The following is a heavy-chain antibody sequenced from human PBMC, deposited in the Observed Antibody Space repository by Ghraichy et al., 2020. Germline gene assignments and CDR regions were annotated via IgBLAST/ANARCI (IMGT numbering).Heavy chain of an antibody. J-gene: IGHJ3*02. V-gene: IGHV4-31*03. CDR3: ARCPLSMSAAGNNAFDI. D-gene: IGHD6-13*01. CDR2: IYYSGST. Sequence: TLSLTCTVSGGSISSGGYYWSWIRQHPGKGLEWIGYIYYSGSTYYNPSLKSRVTISVDTSKTQFSLKLSSVTAADTAVYYCARCPLSMSAAGNNAFDIWGQGTMVTVSS. CDR1: GGSISSGGYY.